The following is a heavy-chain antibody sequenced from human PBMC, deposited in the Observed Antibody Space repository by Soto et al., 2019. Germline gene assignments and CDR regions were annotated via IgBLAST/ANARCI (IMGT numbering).Heavy chain of an antibody. J-gene: IGHJ3*02. CDR1: GGSFSGYY. V-gene: IGHV4-34*01. CDR2: INHSGST. CDR3: ARSLYCSGGSCYRGEDAFDI. D-gene: IGHD2-15*01. Sequence: SETLSLTCAVYGGSFSGYYWSWIRQPPGKGLEWIGEINHSGSTNYNPSLKSRVTISVDTSKNQFSLKLSSVTAADTAVYYCARSLYCSGGSCYRGEDAFDIWGKGTMVTVSS.